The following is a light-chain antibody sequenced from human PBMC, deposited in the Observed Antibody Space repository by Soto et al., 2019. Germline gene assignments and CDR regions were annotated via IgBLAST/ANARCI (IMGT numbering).Light chain of an antibody. V-gene: IGKV1-39*01. J-gene: IGKJ4*01. CDR1: QSIGRY. CDR3: QQSYSSLT. Sequence: DIRMTQSPSSLSASVGDRVTITCRASQSIGRYLNWYQQQLGKGPKLLIYGSPTLHSGVPSRFSGSGSGTDFTLTISSLQPEDFAATYYCQQSYSSLTFGGGTKVEMK. CDR2: GSP.